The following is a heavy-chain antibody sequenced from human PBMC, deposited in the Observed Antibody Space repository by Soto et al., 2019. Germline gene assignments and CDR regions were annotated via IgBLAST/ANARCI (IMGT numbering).Heavy chain of an antibody. CDR3: ARGHYGGNYFDY. D-gene: IGHD4-17*01. V-gene: IGHV1-69*13. CDR2: IIPIFGTA. J-gene: IGHJ4*02. Sequence: SVKVSCKASGGTFSSYAISWVRQAPGQGLEWMGGIIPIFGTANYAQKFQGRVTITADESTSTAYMELSSLRSEDTAVYYCARGHYGGNYFDYWGQGALVTVSS. CDR1: GGTFSSYA.